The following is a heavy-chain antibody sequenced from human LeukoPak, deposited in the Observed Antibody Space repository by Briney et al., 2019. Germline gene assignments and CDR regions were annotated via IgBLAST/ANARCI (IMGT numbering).Heavy chain of an antibody. Sequence: GGSLRLSCAASGVTFSSYWMTWVRQAPGKGLEWVANIKHDGSEKYYVDSVRGRFTISRDSAKNSLYLQMNSLRAEDTAVYYCTRDMRGDSFDIWGHGTMVTVSS. D-gene: IGHD3-10*01. CDR3: TRDMRGDSFDI. CDR1: GVTFSSYW. CDR2: IKHDGSEK. J-gene: IGHJ3*02. V-gene: IGHV3-7*04.